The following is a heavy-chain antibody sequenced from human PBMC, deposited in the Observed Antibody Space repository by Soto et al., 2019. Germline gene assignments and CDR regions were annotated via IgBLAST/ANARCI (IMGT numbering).Heavy chain of an antibody. D-gene: IGHD6-6*01. CDR3: ARGWVRSSSSEFDY. CDR1: GFTFSSYA. CDR2: ISSNGGST. V-gene: IGHV3-64*02. Sequence: GGSLRLSCAASGFTFSSYAMHWVRQAPGKGLEYVSAISSNGGSTYYADSVKGRFTISRDNSKNTLYLQMGSLRAEDMAVYYCARGWVRSSSSEFDYWGQGTLVTVSS. J-gene: IGHJ4*02.